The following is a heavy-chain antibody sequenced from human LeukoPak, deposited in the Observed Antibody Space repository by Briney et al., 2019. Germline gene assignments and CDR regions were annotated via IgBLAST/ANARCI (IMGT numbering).Heavy chain of an antibody. CDR2: IRSTANGYAT. CDR1: GFTFSGSA. V-gene: IGHV3-73*01. D-gene: IGHD3/OR15-3a*01. Sequence: GGSLRLSCAASGFTFSGSALHWVRQASGKGLEWVGRIRSTANGYATAYAASVKGRFTISRDDSKNTAYLQMNSLRAEDTAVYYCAKDRGLTPTGFDPWGQGTLVTVSS. CDR3: AKDRGLTPTGFDP. J-gene: IGHJ5*02.